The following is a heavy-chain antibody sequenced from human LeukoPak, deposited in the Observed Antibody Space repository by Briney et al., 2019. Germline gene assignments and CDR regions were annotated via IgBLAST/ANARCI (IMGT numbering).Heavy chain of an antibody. J-gene: IGHJ6*02. CDR1: GGSISSGGYS. V-gene: IGHV4-30-2*01. D-gene: IGHD3-10*01. Sequence: SETLSLTCAVSGGSISSGGYSWSWIRQPPGKGLEWIGYIYHSGSTYYNPSLKSRVTISVDTSKNQFSLKLSSVTAADTAVYYCAREKRFGELSSYYYGMDVWGQGTTVTVSS. CDR3: AREKRFGELSSYYYGMDV. CDR2: IYHSGST.